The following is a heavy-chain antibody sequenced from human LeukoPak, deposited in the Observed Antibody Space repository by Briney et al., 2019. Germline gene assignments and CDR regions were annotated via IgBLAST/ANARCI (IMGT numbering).Heavy chain of an antibody. D-gene: IGHD1-1*01. CDR2: IYTSGTT. CDR1: GGSISSGSYY. V-gene: IGHV4-61*02. Sequence: PSETLSLTCTVSGGSISSGSYYWSWIRQPAGKGLEWIGRIYTSGTTKYNPSLKSRVTMSVDTSKNQFSLELSSVTAADTAVYYCARDLRVFNNWSSGPFDIWGQGTMVTVSS. CDR3: ARDLRVFNNWSSGPFDI. J-gene: IGHJ3*02.